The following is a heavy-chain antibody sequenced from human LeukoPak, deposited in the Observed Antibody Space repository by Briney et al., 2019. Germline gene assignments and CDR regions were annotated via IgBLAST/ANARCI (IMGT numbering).Heavy chain of an antibody. Sequence: GASVNVSCKASGYTFTGYYMHWVRQAPGQGLEWMGRINPNSGGTNYAQKFQGRVTMTRDTPISTAYMELSRLRSDDTAVYYCAKSYQLLSYFDYWGQGTLVTVSS. J-gene: IGHJ4*02. CDR2: INPNSGGT. D-gene: IGHD2-2*01. CDR1: GYTFTGYY. V-gene: IGHV1-2*06. CDR3: AKSYQLLSYFDY.